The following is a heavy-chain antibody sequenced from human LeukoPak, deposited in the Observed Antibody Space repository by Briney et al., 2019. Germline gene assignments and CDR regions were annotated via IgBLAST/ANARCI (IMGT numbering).Heavy chain of an antibody. D-gene: IGHD5-18*01. V-gene: IGHV1-69*04. CDR1: GGTFSSYA. CDR2: IIPILGTA. CDR3: ARDPTHSYGRSMFRY. J-gene: IGHJ4*02. Sequence: GASVKVSCKASGGTFSSYAISWVRQAPGQGLEWMGRIIPILGTANYAQKFQGRVTITADKSTSTAYMELSSLRSEDTAVYYCARDPTHSYGRSMFRYWGQGTLVTVSS.